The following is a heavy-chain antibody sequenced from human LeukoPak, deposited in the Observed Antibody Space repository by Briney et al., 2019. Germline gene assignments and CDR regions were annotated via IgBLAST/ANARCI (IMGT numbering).Heavy chain of an antibody. CDR1: GFTFSSYA. J-gene: IGHJ4*02. V-gene: IGHV3-23*01. CDR3: AKDRDYYGSGSPNYPGDY. D-gene: IGHD3-10*01. Sequence: GGSLRLSCAASGFTFSSYAMSWVRQAPGKGLEWVSAISGSGGSTYYADSVKGRFTISRDNSKNTLYLQMNSLRAEDTAVYYCAKDRDYYGSGSPNYPGDYWGQGTLVTVSS. CDR2: ISGSGGST.